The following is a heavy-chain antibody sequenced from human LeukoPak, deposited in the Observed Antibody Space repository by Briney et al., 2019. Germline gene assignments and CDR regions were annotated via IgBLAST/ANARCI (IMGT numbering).Heavy chain of an antibody. Sequence: PSETLSLTCAVYGGSFSGYYWSWIPQPPGKGLEWIGEINHSGSTNYNPSLKSRVTISVDTSKNQFSLKLSSVTAADTAVYYCAREGSSSRISPWFDYWGQGTLVTVSS. D-gene: IGHD6-13*01. CDR1: GGSFSGYY. V-gene: IGHV4-34*01. J-gene: IGHJ4*02. CDR2: INHSGST. CDR3: AREGSSSRISPWFDY.